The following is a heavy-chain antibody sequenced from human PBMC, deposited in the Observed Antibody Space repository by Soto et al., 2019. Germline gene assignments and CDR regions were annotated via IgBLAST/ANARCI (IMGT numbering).Heavy chain of an antibody. J-gene: IGHJ4*02. V-gene: IGHV4-59*01. Sequence: QVQLQESGPGLVKPSETLSLTCTVSGGSISSYYWSWIRQPPGKGLEWIGYIYYSGSTNYNPSLKSRVTISVDTSKNQFSLKLSSVTAADTAVYYWARRAPYYDILTGYYRAYYFDYWGQGTLVTVSS. D-gene: IGHD3-9*01. CDR1: GGSISSYY. CDR3: ARRAPYYDILTGYYRAYYFDY. CDR2: IYYSGST.